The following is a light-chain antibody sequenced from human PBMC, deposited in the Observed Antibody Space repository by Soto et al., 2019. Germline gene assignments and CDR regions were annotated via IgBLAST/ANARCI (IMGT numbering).Light chain of an antibody. J-gene: IGKJ1*01. CDR1: QSVSSSY. V-gene: IGKV3-20*01. CDR3: QQYGSSTWT. Sequence: EIVLTQSPGTLSLSPGERATLSCRASQSVSSSYLAWYQQKPGRAPRLLIYGASSRATGIPDRFSGSGSGTDFTLTISRLEPEDFAVYYCQQYGSSTWTFGQGTNVEIK. CDR2: GAS.